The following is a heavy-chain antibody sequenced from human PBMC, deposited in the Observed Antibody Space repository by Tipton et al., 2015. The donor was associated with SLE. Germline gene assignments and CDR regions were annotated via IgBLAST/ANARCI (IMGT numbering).Heavy chain of an antibody. D-gene: IGHD3-9*01. Sequence: TSYNPSLKSRLIMTVDTSKNQFSLKLSSVTAADTAVYYCARVGAYYDFLTGAGYYYYYMDVWGKGTTVTVSS. CDR2: T. J-gene: IGHJ6*03. V-gene: IGHV4-4*07. CDR3: ARVGAYYDFLTGAGYYYYYMDV.